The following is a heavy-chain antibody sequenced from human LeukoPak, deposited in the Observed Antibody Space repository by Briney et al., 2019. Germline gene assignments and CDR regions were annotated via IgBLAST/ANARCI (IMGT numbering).Heavy chain of an antibody. CDR2: MYNSENI. CDR1: GGSISSYY. D-gene: IGHD2-21*01. V-gene: IGHV4-4*07. J-gene: IGHJ4*02. Sequence: SETLSLTCSVSGGSISSYYWNWIRQPAGKGLEWIGRMYNSENINYNPSLKSRVTMSVDTSKNQFSLKVSSVTAADTAVYYCAREGTGSGSDWYRPFDYWGQGTLVTVSS. CDR3: AREGTGSGSDWYRPFDY.